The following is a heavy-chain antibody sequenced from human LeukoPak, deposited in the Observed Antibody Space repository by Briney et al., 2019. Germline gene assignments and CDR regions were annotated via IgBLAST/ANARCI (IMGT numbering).Heavy chain of an antibody. D-gene: IGHD3-10*01. CDR1: GGSISSYY. Sequence: SETLSPTRTVSGGSISSYYWGLVRQPPGKGLEWFGYMYYSGSAIYNPSLKSRVTIAVDTSNNHFSLNLRSVTAADTAVYYCASHHGRGEAFDFWGQGILVTVSS. CDR3: ASHHGRGEAFDF. J-gene: IGHJ5*01. CDR2: MYYSGSA. V-gene: IGHV4-59*01.